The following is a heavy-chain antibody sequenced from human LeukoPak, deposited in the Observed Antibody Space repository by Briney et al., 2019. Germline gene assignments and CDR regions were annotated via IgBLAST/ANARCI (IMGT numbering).Heavy chain of an antibody. CDR3: ARGVLRYFDWPSLDY. Sequence: GGSLRLSCAASGFTFSSYGMHWVRQAPGKGLEWVAFIRYDGSNKYYADSVKGRFTISRDNSKNTLYLQMNSLRAEDTAVYYCARGVLRYFDWPSLDYWGQGTLVTVSS. J-gene: IGHJ4*02. CDR2: IRYDGSNK. CDR1: GFTFSSYG. V-gene: IGHV3-30*02. D-gene: IGHD3-9*01.